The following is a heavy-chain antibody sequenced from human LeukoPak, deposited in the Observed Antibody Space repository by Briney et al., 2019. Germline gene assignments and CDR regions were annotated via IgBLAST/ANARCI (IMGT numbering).Heavy chain of an antibody. V-gene: IGHV4-30-2*02. J-gene: IGHJ3*02. CDR3: AGSSWFDAFDI. Sequence: PSQTLSLTCTVSGGSISSGGYYWSWIRQPPGKGLEWIGYIYHSGSTYYNPSLKSRVTISVDRSKNQFSLKLSSVTAADTAVYYCAGSSWFDAFDIWGQGTMVTVSS. CDR2: IYHSGST. CDR1: GGSISSGGYY. D-gene: IGHD6-13*01.